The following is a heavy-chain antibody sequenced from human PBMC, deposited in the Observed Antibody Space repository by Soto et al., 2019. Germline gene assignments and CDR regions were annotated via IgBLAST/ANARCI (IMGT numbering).Heavy chain of an antibody. D-gene: IGHD2-21*02. CDR3: ATPGLVTGRYFFHD. J-gene: IGHJ4*02. V-gene: IGHV3-23*01. Sequence: EVQLLDSGGGLVQPGGSLRLSCVASGFTSSSCAMRWVRQAPGKGLEWVSGISASGGSTYYADSVKGRFTISRDNSKNTLSLQMKSLRAEDTAVYYCATPGLVTGRYFFHDWGQGTLVTVSS. CDR1: GFTSSSCA. CDR2: ISASGGST.